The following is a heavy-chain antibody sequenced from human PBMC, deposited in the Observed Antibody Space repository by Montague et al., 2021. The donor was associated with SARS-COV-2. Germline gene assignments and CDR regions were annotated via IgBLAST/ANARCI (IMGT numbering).Heavy chain of an antibody. D-gene: IGHD3-10*01. CDR1: GFTFSTYW. V-gene: IGHV3-74*01. Sequence: SLRLSCATSGFTFSTYWMHWVRQAPGKGLMWVSRISRDGSDKIYADSVKGRFTISRDNSKNTLYVQMNSLRAEDTAVYYCARERAITMVRGVIRPTKWFDPWGQGTLVTVSS. J-gene: IGHJ5*02. CDR3: ARERAITMVRGVIRPTKWFDP. CDR2: ISRDGSDK.